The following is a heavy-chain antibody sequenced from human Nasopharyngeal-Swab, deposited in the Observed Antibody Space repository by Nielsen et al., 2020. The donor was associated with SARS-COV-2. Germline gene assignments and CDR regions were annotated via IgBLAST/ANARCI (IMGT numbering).Heavy chain of an antibody. J-gene: IGHJ4*02. CDR2: PHDSEVA. Sequence: SETLSLTCSVSGGSISSNYWNWIRQPPGKGLEGSGYPHDSEVAKYNPSLKSRITISVDMSKNQFSLNLSSVTAADTAVYFCARGAVYCSGGVCRTNFDYWGQGILVTVSS. CDR1: GGSISSNY. CDR3: ARGAVYCSGGVCRTNFDY. V-gene: IGHV4-59*01. D-gene: IGHD2-15*01.